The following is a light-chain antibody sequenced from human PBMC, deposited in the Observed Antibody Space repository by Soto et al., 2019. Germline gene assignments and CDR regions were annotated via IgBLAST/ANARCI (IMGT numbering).Light chain of an antibody. V-gene: IGKV3-15*01. CDR3: HQYNNWRT. CDR1: QSVSTN. Sequence: EVVLTQSPDTLSVSPGERDTLSCRASQSVSTNLAWYQHRPGQAPRLLICCASARATGIPASFSGSGAGTEFTLAISSLQSEDFAVYYCHQYNNWRTFGQGTRLE. CDR2: CAS. J-gene: IGKJ5*01.